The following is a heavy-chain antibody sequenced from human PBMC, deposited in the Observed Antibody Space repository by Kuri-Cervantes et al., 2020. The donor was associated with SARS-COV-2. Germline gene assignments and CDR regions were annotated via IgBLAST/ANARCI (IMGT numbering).Heavy chain of an antibody. Sequence: ASVKGSCKASGYTFTGYYMHWVRQAPGQGLEWMGWINPNSGGTNYAQKFQGRVTMTRDTSISTAYMELSRLRSDDTAVYYCARASSIVVVPAAPFDYWGQGTLVTVSS. J-gene: IGHJ4*02. CDR1: GYTFTGYY. CDR2: INPNSGGT. CDR3: ARASSIVVVPAAPFDY. D-gene: IGHD2-2*01. V-gene: IGHV1-2*02.